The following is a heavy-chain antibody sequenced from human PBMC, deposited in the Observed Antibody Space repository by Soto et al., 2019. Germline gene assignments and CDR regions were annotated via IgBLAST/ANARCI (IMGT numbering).Heavy chain of an antibody. CDR3: SRRGVDIVSS. V-gene: IGHV3-73*01. J-gene: IGHJ4*02. Sequence: GGSLRLSCAASGFTFSGSDMHWVRQASGKGLEWVGRIRSKANSYATAYAASVKGRFTISRDDSKDTAYLQMNSLKTEDTALYYCSRRGVDIVSSWGQGTLVTVSS. CDR1: GFTFSGSD. D-gene: IGHD5-12*01. CDR2: IRSKANSYAT.